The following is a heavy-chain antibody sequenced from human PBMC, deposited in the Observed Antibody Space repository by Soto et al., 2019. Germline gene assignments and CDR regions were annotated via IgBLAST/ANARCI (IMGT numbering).Heavy chain of an antibody. CDR3: ARTYYDFWSGLFDY. J-gene: IGHJ4*02. Sequence: SETLSLTCTVSGGSISSSSYYWGLIRQPPGKGLEWIGSIYYSGSTYYNPSLKSRVTISVDTSKNQFSLKLSSVTAADTAVYYCARTYYDFWSGLFDYWGQGTLVTVSS. D-gene: IGHD3-3*01. CDR1: GGSISSSSYY. V-gene: IGHV4-39*07. CDR2: IYYSGST.